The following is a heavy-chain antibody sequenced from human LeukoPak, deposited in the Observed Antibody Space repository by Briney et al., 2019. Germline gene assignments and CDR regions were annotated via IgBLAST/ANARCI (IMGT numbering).Heavy chain of an antibody. D-gene: IGHD6-19*01. Sequence: PSETLSLTCAVYGGSFNGYYWSWIRQPPGKGLEWIGEGNESGGTKYNPSLKSRVTISADSSKNQFSLKLSSVTAADTAVYYCARWDSSGSDAFDIWGQGTMVTVSS. V-gene: IGHV4-34*01. CDR3: ARWDSSGSDAFDI. J-gene: IGHJ3*02. CDR1: GGSFNGYY. CDR2: GNESGGT.